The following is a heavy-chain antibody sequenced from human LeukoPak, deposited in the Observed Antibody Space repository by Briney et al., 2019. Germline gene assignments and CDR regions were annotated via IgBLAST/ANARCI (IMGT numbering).Heavy chain of an antibody. Sequence: PGGSLRLSCAASGFTFSSYAMSWVRQAPGKGLEWVSAISGSGGSTYYADSVKGRFTISRDNSKNTLYLQMNSLKTEDTAVYYCTSQSQAYYYDSSGYPHWGQGTLVTVSS. CDR1: GFTFSSYA. J-gene: IGHJ4*02. V-gene: IGHV3-23*01. CDR3: TSQSQAYYYDSSGYPH. D-gene: IGHD3-22*01. CDR2: ISGSGGST.